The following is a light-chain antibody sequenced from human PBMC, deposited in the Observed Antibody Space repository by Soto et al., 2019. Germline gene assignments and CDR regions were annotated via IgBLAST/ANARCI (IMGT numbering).Light chain of an antibody. J-gene: IGLJ1*01. V-gene: IGLV3-9*01. CDR1: NIGSKN. Sequence: SYELTQPLSVSVALGQTARITCGGNNIGSKNVHWYQQKPGQAPVLVIYWDSNRPSGIPERFSGSNSGNTATLTISRAQAGDEADYYCQVWDSSTGVFGTGTKLTVL. CDR2: WDS. CDR3: QVWDSSTGV.